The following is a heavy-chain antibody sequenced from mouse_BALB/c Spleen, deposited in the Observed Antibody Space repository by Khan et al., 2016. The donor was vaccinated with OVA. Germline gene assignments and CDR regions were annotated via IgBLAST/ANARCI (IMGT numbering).Heavy chain of an antibody. CDR3: AGGGAGYYRNEGGAMEY. D-gene: IGHD2-5*01. J-gene: IGHJ4*01. CDR1: GYTFTTAG. Sequence: QIQLVQSGPELKKPGETVRISCKASGYTFTTAGIQWVQKMPGKGLKWIGWINTHSGVPKYAEDFKGRFAFSLEISASTAYLQITNLKNEDTATYFCAGGGAGYYRNEGGAMEYWGQGTSGTVSS. V-gene: IGHV9-4*02. CDR2: INTHSGVP.